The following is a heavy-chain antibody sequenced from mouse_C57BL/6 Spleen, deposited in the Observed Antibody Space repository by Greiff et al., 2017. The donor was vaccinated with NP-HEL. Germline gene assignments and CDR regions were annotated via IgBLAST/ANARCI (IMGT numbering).Heavy chain of an antibody. CDR3: AREELGRYFDY. V-gene: IGHV1-80*01. D-gene: IGHD4-1*01. CDR2: IYPGDGDT. J-gene: IGHJ2*01. Sequence: VKLMESGAELVKPGASVKISCKASGYAFSSYWMNWVKQRPGKGLEWIGQIYPGDGDTNYNGKFKGKATLTADKSSSTAYMQLSSLTSEDAAVYFCAREELGRYFDYWGQGTTLTVSS. CDR1: GYAFSSYW.